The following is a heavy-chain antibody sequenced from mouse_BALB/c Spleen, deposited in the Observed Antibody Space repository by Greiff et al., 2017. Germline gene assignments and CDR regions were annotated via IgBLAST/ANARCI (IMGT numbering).Heavy chain of an antibody. J-gene: IGHJ2*01. D-gene: IGHD1-1*01. Sequence: EVKLMESGPELVKPGASMKISCKASGYSFTGYTMNWVKQSHGKNLEWIGLINPYNGGTSYNQKFKGKATLTVDKSSSTAYMELLSVTSEDSAVYYCARTITTVVEGYFDYWGQGTTLTVSS. CDR3: ARTITTVVEGYFDY. CDR1: GYSFTGYT. V-gene: IGHV1-18*01. CDR2: INPYNGGT.